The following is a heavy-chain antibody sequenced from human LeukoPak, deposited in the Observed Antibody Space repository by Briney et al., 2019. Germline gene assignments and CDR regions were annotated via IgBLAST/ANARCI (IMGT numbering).Heavy chain of an antibody. J-gene: IGHJ4*02. D-gene: IGHD6-19*01. V-gene: IGHV3-23*01. CDR1: GFTFSSYA. Sequence: PGGSLRLSYAASGFTFSSYAMSWVRQAPGKGLEWVSAISGSGGSTYYADSVKGRFTISRDNSKNTLYLQMNSLRAEDTAVYYCAKSASIAVAGTPDDYWGQGTLVTVSS. CDR2: ISGSGGST. CDR3: AKSASIAVAGTPDDY.